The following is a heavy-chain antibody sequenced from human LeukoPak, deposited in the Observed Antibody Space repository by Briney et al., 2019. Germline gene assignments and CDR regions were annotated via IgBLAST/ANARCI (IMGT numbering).Heavy chain of an antibody. D-gene: IGHD3-10*01. V-gene: IGHV1-2*02. CDR2: INPNSGGT. CDR3: ARLVVSHGSGSYDY. CDR1: GYTFTGYY. J-gene: IGHJ4*02. Sequence: ASVKVSCKASGYTFTGYYVHWVRHAPGQGLEWMGWINPNSGGTKFPQNFQGRVTMTTDTSITTAYMELTRLTSDDTAVYYCARLVVSHGSGSYDYWGQGTLVTVSS.